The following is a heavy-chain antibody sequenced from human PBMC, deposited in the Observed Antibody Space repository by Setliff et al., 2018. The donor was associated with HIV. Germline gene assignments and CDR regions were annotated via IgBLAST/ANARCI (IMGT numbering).Heavy chain of an antibody. Sequence: GGSLRLSCAASGFTFSSYGMNWVRQAPGKGLEWLSLMSGINDNTHYADSVKGRFTISRDNSKNTLYLQMNSLRAEDTAVYYCATGGMAAAGPGGGHGLDVWGQGTTVTVSS. CDR3: ATGGMAAAGPGGGHGLDV. J-gene: IGHJ6*02. D-gene: IGHD6-13*01. CDR1: GFTFSSYG. CDR2: MSGINDNT. V-gene: IGHV3-23*01.